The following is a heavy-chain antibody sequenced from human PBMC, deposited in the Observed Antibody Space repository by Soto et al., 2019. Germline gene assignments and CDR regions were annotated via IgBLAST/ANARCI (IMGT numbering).Heavy chain of an antibody. CDR2: IYYSGST. CDR3: ASRIAAAGNPWFYP. Sequence: TLSLTCTVSGGSISSGGYYWSWIRQHPGKGLEWIGYIYYSGSTYYNPSLKSRVTISVDTSKNQFSLKLSSVTAADTAVYYCASRIAAAGNPWFYPWGQGTLVTVSS. J-gene: IGHJ5*02. CDR1: GGSISSGGYY. V-gene: IGHV4-31*03. D-gene: IGHD6-13*01.